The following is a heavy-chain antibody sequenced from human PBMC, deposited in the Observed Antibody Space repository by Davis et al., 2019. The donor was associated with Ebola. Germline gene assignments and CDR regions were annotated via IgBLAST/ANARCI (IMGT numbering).Heavy chain of an antibody. D-gene: IGHD3-16*02. V-gene: IGHV4-61*08. CDR2: IYYSGST. CDR1: GGSISSGDYY. J-gene: IGHJ6*02. CDR3: ARDGGYDYIWGSYRYTVHYYYGMDV. Sequence: SETLSLTCTVSGGSISSGDYYWSWIRQPPGKGLEWIGYIYYSGSTNYNPSLKSRVTISVDTSKNQFSLKLSSVTAADTAVYYCARDGGYDYIWGSYRYTVHYYYGMDVWGQGTTVTVSS.